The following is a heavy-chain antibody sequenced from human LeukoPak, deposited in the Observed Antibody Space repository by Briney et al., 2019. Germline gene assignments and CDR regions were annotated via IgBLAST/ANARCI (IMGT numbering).Heavy chain of an antibody. J-gene: IGHJ5*02. CDR2: IYASGST. D-gene: IGHD3-10*01. V-gene: IGHV4-4*07. CDR3: ARRMVEARQSSATNWFDT. CDR1: GGSLSSYS. Sequence: AETLSLTCTVSGGSLSSYSWSWIRQPPGKGLEWIGRIYASGSTIYNPSLQRRITITVDTSNTHFSLQLTSVTAADTAVYYCARRMVEARQSSATNWFDTWGQGTLVTVSS.